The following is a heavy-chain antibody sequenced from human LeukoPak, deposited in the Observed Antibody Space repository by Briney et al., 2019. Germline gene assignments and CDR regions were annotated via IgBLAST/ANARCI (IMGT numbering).Heavy chain of an antibody. CDR3: ARDRYSSNLYYYYYGMDV. D-gene: IGHD6-13*01. J-gene: IGHJ6*02. V-gene: IGHV1-18*01. CDR2: ISAYNGNT. CDR1: GYTFTSYG. Sequence: ASVKVSCKASGYTFTSYGISLVRQAPGQGLEWMGWISAYNGNTNYAQKLQGRVTMTTDTSTSTAYMELRSLRSDDTAVYYCARDRYSSNLYYYYYGMDVWGQGTTVTVSS.